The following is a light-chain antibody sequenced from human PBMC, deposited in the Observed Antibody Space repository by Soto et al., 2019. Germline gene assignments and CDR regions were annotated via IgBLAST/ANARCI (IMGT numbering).Light chain of an antibody. Sequence: QSVLTQPASVSGSPGQSITISCTGTSSDVGSYNLVSWYQQHPGKAPKLMIYEGSKRPSGVSNRFSGSKSGNTASLTISGRQAEDEADYHCCSYAGRSTYVFGTGTKVTVL. CDR2: EGS. V-gene: IGLV2-23*01. J-gene: IGLJ1*01. CDR3: CSYAGRSTYV. CDR1: SSDVGSYNL.